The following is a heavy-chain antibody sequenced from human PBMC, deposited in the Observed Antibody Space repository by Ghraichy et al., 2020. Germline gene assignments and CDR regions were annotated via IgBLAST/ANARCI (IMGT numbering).Heavy chain of an antibody. CDR3: ARHGDFWSGPNWFDP. Sequence: LSLTCTVSGGSISSYYWSWIRQPPGKGLEWIGYIYTSGSTNYNPSLKSRVTISVDTSKNQFSLKLSSVTAADTAVYYCARHGDFWSGPNWFDPWGQGTLVTVSS. CDR1: GGSISSYY. J-gene: IGHJ5*02. V-gene: IGHV4-4*09. CDR2: IYTSGST. D-gene: IGHD3-3*01.